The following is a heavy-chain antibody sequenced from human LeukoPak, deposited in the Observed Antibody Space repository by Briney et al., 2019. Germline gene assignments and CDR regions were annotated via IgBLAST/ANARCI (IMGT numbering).Heavy chain of an antibody. CDR1: GGTFSSYA. Sequence: VASVKVSCKASGGTFSSYAISWVRQAPGQGLEWMGGIIPIFGTANYAQKLQGRVTMTTDTSTSTAYMELRSLRSDDTAVYYCARGRGRRGGPYDFDYWGQGTLVTVSS. CDR2: IIPIFGTA. J-gene: IGHJ4*02. D-gene: IGHD2-21*01. V-gene: IGHV1-69*05. CDR3: ARGRGRRGGPYDFDY.